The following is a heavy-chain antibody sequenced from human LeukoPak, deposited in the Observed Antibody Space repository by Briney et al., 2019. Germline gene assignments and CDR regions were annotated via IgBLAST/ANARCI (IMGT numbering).Heavy chain of an antibody. CDR1: GFTFSTYW. CDR3: ARNQRQLDY. V-gene: IGHV3-7*01. CDR2: IKQDGSEK. Sequence: GGSLRLSCAASGFTFSTYWMSWVRQAPGKGLELVANIKQDGSEKYYVDSVKGRFTISRDNNAKNSLYLQLNSLRADDTAVYYCARNQRQLDYWGQGALVTVSS. J-gene: IGHJ4*02. D-gene: IGHD1-14*01.